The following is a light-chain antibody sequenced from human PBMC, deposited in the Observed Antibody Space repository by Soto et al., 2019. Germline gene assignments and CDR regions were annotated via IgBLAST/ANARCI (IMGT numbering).Light chain of an antibody. CDR3: SSYTSSSTLV. J-gene: IGLJ1*01. Sequence: QSVLTQPASVSGSPGQSITISCTGTSSDVVGYNYVSWYQQHPGKAPKLMIYDVSNRPSGVSNRVSGSKSGNTASLTISGLQAEDEADYYCSSYTSSSTLVFGPGTKLTVL. CDR2: DVS. CDR1: SSDVVGYNY. V-gene: IGLV2-14*01.